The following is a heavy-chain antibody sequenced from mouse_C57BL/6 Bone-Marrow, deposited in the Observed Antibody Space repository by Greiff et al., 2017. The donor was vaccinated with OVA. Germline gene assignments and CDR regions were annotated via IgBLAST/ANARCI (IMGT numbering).Heavy chain of an antibody. CDR2: ISSGGSYT. CDR3: ARRLGQGYAMDY. J-gene: IGHJ4*01. CDR1: GFTFSSYG. Sequence: EVQLVESGGDLVKPGGSLKLSCAASGFTFSSYGMSWVRQTPDKRLEWVATISSGGSYTYYPDSVKGRFTISRDNAKNTLYLQMSSLKSEDTAMYYCARRLGQGYAMDYWGQGTSVTVSS. D-gene: IGHD4-1*01. V-gene: IGHV5-6*01.